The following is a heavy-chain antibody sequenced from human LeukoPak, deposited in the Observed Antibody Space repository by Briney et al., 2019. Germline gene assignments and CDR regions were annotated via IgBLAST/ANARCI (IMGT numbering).Heavy chain of an antibody. CDR3: ASGYYDSSGYYLGRYYFDY. V-gene: IGHV3-21*01. Sequence: GGSLRLSCAASGFTFSSYSMNWVRQAPGKGLEWVSSISSSSSYIYYADSVKGRFTIPRDNAKNSLYLQMNSLRAEDTAVYYCASGYYDSSGYYLGRYYFDYWGQGTLVTVSS. D-gene: IGHD3-22*01. CDR2: ISSSSSYI. J-gene: IGHJ4*02. CDR1: GFTFSSYS.